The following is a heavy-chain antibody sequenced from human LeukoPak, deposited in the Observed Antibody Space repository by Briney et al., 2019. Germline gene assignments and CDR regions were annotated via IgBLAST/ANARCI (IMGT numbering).Heavy chain of an antibody. J-gene: IGHJ5*02. CDR1: GFTFSSYA. Sequence: PGGSLRLSCAASGFTFSSYAMSWVRQAPGKGLEWVSAISVSGGSTYYADSVKGRFTISRDNSKNTLYLQMNSLRAEDTAVYYCAKGNGYCSSTSCHNWFDPWGQGTLVTVSS. CDR3: AKGNGYCSSTSCHNWFDP. CDR2: ISVSGGST. V-gene: IGHV3-23*01. D-gene: IGHD2-2*01.